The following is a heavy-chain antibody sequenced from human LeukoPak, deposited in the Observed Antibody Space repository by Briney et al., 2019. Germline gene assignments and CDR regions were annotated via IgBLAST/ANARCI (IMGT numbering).Heavy chain of an antibody. V-gene: IGHV3-69-1*01. J-gene: IGHJ4*02. CDR2: IRGSGTT. Sequence: GGSLRLSCAASGFTFSTYPMNWDRQAPGKGLEWISHIRGSGTTDYADSVKGRFTISRDNAKNSLYLQLSSLRAEDTAVYYCARDYDYGFDNWGQGTLVTVSS. CDR3: ARDYDYGFDN. D-gene: IGHD4-17*01. CDR1: GFTFSTYP.